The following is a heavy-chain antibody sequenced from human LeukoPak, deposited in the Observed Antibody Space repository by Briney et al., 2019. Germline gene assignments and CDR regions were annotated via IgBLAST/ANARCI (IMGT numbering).Heavy chain of an antibody. V-gene: IGHV5-51*01. CDR3: ARGPLFDTIFGVVVGLGGWFDP. CDR1: GYSFTSYW. Sequence: GESLKISCKGSGYSFTSYWIGWVRQMPGKGLEWMGIIYPGDSDTRYSPSFQGQVTISADKSISTAYLQWSSLKASDTAMYYCARGPLFDTIFGVVVGLGGWFDPWGQGTLVTVSS. J-gene: IGHJ5*02. CDR2: IYPGDSDT. D-gene: IGHD3-3*01.